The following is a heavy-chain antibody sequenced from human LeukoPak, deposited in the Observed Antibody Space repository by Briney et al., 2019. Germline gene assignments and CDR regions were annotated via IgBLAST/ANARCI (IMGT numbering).Heavy chain of an antibody. V-gene: IGHV3-21*06. CDR2: ISSSGTYI. D-gene: IGHD6-19*01. CDR1: GFSFRSYT. CDR3: ASSRALGEQWLLY. Sequence: GGSLRLSCAASGFSFRSYTMNWVRQAPGKGLEWVSSISSSGTYIYYADSVKGRFTISRDNAKNSLYLQMNSLRAEDTAVFYCASSRALGEQWLLYWGQGTLVTVSS. J-gene: IGHJ4*02.